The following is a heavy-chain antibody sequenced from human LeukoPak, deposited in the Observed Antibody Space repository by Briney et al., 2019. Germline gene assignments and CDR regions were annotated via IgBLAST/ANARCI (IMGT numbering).Heavy chain of an antibody. CDR2: IYYSGST. Sequence: PSETLSLTCTVSGGSISSSSYYWGWLRQPPGKGLEWIGSIYYSGSTYYNPSLKSRVTISVDTSKNQFSLKLSSVTAADTAVYYCASIIYDSSGYADYWGQGTLVTVSS. V-gene: IGHV4-39*01. J-gene: IGHJ4*02. CDR1: GGSISSSSYY. D-gene: IGHD3-22*01. CDR3: ASIIYDSSGYADY.